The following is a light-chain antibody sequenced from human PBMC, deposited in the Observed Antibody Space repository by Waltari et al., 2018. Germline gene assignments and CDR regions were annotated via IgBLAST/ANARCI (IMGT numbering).Light chain of an antibody. Sequence: IQLTQSPSSLSASVGDRVTITCRASQDITNYLNWYQQKPGKAPKLLIHDASKLESGVPSRFSGSQSGTYFTLPITSLQPEDIATYYCQRYDNLPMFAFGPGTKVDIK. J-gene: IGKJ3*01. CDR3: QRYDNLPMFA. CDR2: DAS. CDR1: QDITNY. V-gene: IGKV1-33*01.